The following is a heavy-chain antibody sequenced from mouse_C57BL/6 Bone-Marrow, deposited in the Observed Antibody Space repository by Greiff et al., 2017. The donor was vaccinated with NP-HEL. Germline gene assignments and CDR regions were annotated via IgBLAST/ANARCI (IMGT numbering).Heavy chain of an antibody. V-gene: IGHV1-61*01. CDR2: IYPSDSET. D-gene: IGHD4-1*01. CDR1: GYTFTSYW. CDR3: ARLELGYAMDY. Sequence: QVQLQQPGAELVRPGSSVKLSCKASGYTFTSYWMDWVKQRPGPGLEWIGNIYPSDSETHYNQKFKDKATLTVDKSSSTAYMQLSSLTSEDSAVYYCARLELGYAMDYWGQGTSVTVSS. J-gene: IGHJ4*01.